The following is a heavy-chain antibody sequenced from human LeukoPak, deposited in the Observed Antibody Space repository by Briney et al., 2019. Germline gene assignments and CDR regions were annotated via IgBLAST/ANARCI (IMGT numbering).Heavy chain of an antibody. CDR1: GFIFSYYS. Sequence: SGGSLRLSCAASGFIFSYYSMNWVRQAPGKGPEWVSSINSNSNYMSYADSVKGRFTISRDNAKNSLYLQMTSLRAEDTAVYYCARSEFEAFDMWGQGTMVTVSS. CDR2: INSNSNYM. J-gene: IGHJ3*02. D-gene: IGHD3-10*01. V-gene: IGHV3-21*01. CDR3: ARSEFEAFDM.